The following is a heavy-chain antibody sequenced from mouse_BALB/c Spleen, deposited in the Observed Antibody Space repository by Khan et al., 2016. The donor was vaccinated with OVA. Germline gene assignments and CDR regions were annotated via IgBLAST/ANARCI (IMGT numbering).Heavy chain of an antibody. Sequence: EVELVESGGGLVKPGGSLKLSCAASGFTFSDYYMYWVRQTPEKRLEWVATISDGGSSTYYPDSVKGRFTISRDNAKTSLYLHMSSLKSEDTAIYYCTRAGYGGFAYWGQGTLVTVAA. CDR1: GFTFSDYY. CDR2: ISDGGSST. D-gene: IGHD1-1*02. J-gene: IGHJ3*01. CDR3: TRAGYGGFAY. V-gene: IGHV5-4*02.